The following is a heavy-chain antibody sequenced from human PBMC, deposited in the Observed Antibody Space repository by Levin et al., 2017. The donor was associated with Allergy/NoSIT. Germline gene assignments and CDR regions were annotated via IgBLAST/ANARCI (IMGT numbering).Heavy chain of an antibody. D-gene: IGHD6-19*01. J-gene: IGHJ4*02. CDR3: ARSPRLVTSSGIDS. V-gene: IGHV3-23*01. Sequence: PGGSLRLSCAASGFTFSSYAMSWVRQAPGKGLEWVSAISDSGGRKYYTDSVKGRFTISRDNSKNTLYLQMNSLRPEDTAAYYCARSPRLVTSSGIDSWGQGTLVTVSS. CDR1: GFTFSSYA. CDR2: ISDSGGRK.